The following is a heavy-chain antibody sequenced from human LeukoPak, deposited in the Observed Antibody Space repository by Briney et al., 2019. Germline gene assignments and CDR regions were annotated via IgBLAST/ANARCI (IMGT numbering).Heavy chain of an antibody. V-gene: IGHV3-23*01. CDR1: GFTFSSYA. Sequence: GGSLRLSCAASGFTFSSYAMSWVRQAPGKVLEWVSAISGSGGSTYYADSVKGRFTISRDNAKNSLYLQMNSLRAEDTAVYYCARGAGLEYFQHWGQGTLVTVSS. CDR3: ARGAGLEYFQH. CDR2: ISGSGGST. J-gene: IGHJ1*01.